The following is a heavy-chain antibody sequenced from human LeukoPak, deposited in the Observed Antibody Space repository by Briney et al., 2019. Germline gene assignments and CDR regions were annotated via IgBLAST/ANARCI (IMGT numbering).Heavy chain of an antibody. D-gene: IGHD3-9*01. Sequence: SETLSLTCTVSGGSISSYYWSWIRQPAGKGLEWIGRIYSSGNANYNPPLMRRVTMSVDTSKNQFSLSLSSVTAAETAVYYCARTMGILTAYYIFDYWGQGTLVTVSS. J-gene: IGHJ4*02. CDR2: IYSSGNA. V-gene: IGHV4-4*07. CDR1: GGSISSYY. CDR3: ARTMGILTAYYIFDY.